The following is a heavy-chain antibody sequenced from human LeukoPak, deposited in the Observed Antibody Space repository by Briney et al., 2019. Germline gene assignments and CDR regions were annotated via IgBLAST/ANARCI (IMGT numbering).Heavy chain of an antibody. D-gene: IGHD6-19*01. V-gene: IGHV3-7*01. CDR2: IKQDGSEK. Sequence: PGGSLRLSCAASGFIFSSYGMSWVRQAPGKGLEWVANIKQDGSEKYYVDSVKGRFTISRDNAKKSLYLQMNSLRAEDTAVYYCVREGGSGWYSGWFDPWGQGTLVTVSS. CDR3: VREGGSGWYSGWFDP. CDR1: GFIFSSYG. J-gene: IGHJ5*02.